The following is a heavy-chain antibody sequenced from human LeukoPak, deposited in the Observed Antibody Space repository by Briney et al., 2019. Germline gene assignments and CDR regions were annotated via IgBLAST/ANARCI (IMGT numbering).Heavy chain of an antibody. CDR2: MNPNSGNT. D-gene: IGHD3-10*01. V-gene: IGHV1-18*01. Sequence: ASVKVSCKASGYTFTSYDINWVRQATGQGLEWMGWMNPNSGNTNYAQKLQGRVTMTTDTSTSTAYMELRSLRSDDTAVYYCARDWQNIRGVAFDPWGQGTLVTVSS. J-gene: IGHJ5*02. CDR1: GYTFTSYD. CDR3: ARDWQNIRGVAFDP.